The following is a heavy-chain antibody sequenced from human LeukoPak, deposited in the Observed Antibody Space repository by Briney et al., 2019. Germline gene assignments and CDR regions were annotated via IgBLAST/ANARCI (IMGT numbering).Heavy chain of an antibody. CDR2: ISSSGSTI. D-gene: IGHD3-9*01. CDR1: GFTFSDYY. J-gene: IGHJ4*02. CDR3: AGGALRYFDWFWVDFDY. V-gene: IGHV3-11*01. Sequence: GGSLRLSCAASGFTFSDYYMSWIRQAPGRGLEWVSYISSSGSTIYYADSVKGRFTISRDNAKNSLYLQMNSLRAEDTAVYYCAGGALRYFDWFWVDFDYWGQGTLVTVSS.